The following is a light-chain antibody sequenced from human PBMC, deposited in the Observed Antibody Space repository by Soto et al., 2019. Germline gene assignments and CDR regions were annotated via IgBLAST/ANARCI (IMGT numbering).Light chain of an antibody. CDR3: HQHTTSIYT. V-gene: IGKV3-20*01. CDR1: QSVARD. J-gene: IGKJ2*01. Sequence: EIVLTQSPGTLSLSPGETATLSCRASQSVARDLTWYQQKPGQAPRLLISRASTGATGIPDRFSGSGSGTDFTLTNNRLEPEESAVYYCHQHTTSIYTFGQGTKLEIK. CDR2: RAS.